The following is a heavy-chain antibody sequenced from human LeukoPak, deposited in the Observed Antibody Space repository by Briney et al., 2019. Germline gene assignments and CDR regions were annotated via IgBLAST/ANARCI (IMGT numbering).Heavy chain of an antibody. D-gene: IGHD1-26*01. CDR2: IDARSGIT. CDR3: AKAGGATHVLH. V-gene: IGHV3-48*01. Sequence: GGSLRLSCAASGFTFTIFGLNWVRQAPGKGPEWVSYIDARSGITYYADSVRGRFTLSRDNARESVFLQMDSLRVDDTAVYYCAKAGGATHVLHWGQGTLVTVSS. J-gene: IGHJ4*02. CDR1: GFTFTIFG.